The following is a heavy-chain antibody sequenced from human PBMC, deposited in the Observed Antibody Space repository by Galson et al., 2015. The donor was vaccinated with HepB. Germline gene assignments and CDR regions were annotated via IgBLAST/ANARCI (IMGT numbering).Heavy chain of an antibody. V-gene: IGHV3-33*01. J-gene: IGHJ4*02. D-gene: IGHD4-17*01. Sequence: SLRLSCAASGFTFGGYGMHWVRQAPGKGLEWVGVIWYDGSNQHYADSAKGRFTISRDNSKNILYPQMNSLRAEDTAVYYCAREGRITVTIFDYWGQGSLVTVSS. CDR1: GFTFGGYG. CDR2: IWYDGSNQ. CDR3: AREGRITVTIFDY.